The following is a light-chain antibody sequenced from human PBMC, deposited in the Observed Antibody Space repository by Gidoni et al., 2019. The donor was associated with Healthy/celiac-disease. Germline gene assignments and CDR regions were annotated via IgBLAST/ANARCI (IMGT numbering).Light chain of an antibody. J-gene: IGLJ2*01. CDR3: SSYTSSSLHVV. Sequence: HSALTQPASVSGSPGQSITISCTGTSSDVGGYNYVSWYQQHPGKAPKLMIYDVSNRPSGVSNRFSGSKSGNTASLTISGLQAEDEADYYCSSYTSSSLHVVFGGGTKLTVL. CDR2: DVS. CDR1: SSDVGGYNY. V-gene: IGLV2-14*01.